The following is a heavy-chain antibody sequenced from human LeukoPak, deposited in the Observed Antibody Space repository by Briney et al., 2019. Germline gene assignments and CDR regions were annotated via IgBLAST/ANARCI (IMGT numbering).Heavy chain of an antibody. CDR3: AREQQLAFDY. CDR2: INPNSGGT. Sequence: ASVKVSCKASGYTFTTYGIGWVRQAPGQGLEWMGWINPNSGGTNYAQKFQGRVTMTRDTSISTAYMELSRLRSDDTAVYYCAREQQLAFDYWGQGTLVTVSS. J-gene: IGHJ4*02. V-gene: IGHV1-2*02. CDR1: GYTFTTYG. D-gene: IGHD6-13*01.